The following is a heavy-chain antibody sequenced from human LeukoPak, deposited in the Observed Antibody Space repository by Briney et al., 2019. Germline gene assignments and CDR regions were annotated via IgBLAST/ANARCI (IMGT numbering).Heavy chain of an antibody. Sequence: GSLSLSCAASGFTLSSYAMHWVRPAPGKGLEWVSAISGSGGSTYYADSVKGRFTISRDNSKNTLYLQMNSLRAEDTAVYYCAKDLTVTTYYFDYWGQGTLVTVSS. CDR3: AKDLTVTTYYFDY. V-gene: IGHV3-23*01. J-gene: IGHJ4*02. D-gene: IGHD4-17*01. CDR2: ISGSGGST. CDR1: GFTLSSYA.